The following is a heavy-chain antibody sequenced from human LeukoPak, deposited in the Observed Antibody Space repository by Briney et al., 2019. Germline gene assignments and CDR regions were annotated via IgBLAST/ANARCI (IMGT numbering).Heavy chain of an antibody. D-gene: IGHD3-10*01. CDR2: IRSKAYGGTT. V-gene: IGHV3-49*03. CDR3: TRPYYGSGSYYDYFDY. J-gene: IGHJ4*02. Sequence: PGRSLRLSCTASGFTYGDYAMSWFRHAPGKGLEWVGFIRSKAYGGTTEYAASVKGRFTISRDDSKSIAYLQMNTLKTEDTAVYYCTRPYYGSGSYYDYFDYWGQGTLVTVSS. CDR1: GFTYGDYA.